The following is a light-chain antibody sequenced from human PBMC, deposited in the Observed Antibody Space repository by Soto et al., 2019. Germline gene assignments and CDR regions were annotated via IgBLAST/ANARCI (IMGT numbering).Light chain of an antibody. V-gene: IGKV3-15*01. Sequence: EIVMTQSPGTLSVSPGERATLSCRARQSVSSKLAWYQQKPGQPPRLLMYDASIRATGIPARFSGSGSGTEFTLTISSLQSEDFAVYYCQQYNDWPLTFGGGTKVEIK. J-gene: IGKJ4*01. CDR1: QSVSSK. CDR2: DAS. CDR3: QQYNDWPLT.